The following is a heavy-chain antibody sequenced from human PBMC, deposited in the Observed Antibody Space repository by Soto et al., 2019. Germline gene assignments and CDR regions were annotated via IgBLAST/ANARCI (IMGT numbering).Heavy chain of an antibody. Sequence: PSETLSLTCTVSGGSISGNYWACFRQPPWKGLELIGYFFYTGTTNYNPSLKSRVTMSVDTSKNHFSLNLSSVTAADTAMYYCASVIGGDSEYYFDYWGQGTMVTVSS. CDR1: GGSISGNY. V-gene: IGHV4-59*12. CDR2: FFYTGTT. J-gene: IGHJ4*02. D-gene: IGHD4-17*01. CDR3: ASVIGGDSEYYFDY.